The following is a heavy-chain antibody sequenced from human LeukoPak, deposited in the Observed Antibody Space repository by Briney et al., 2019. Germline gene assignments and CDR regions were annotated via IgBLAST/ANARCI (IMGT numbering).Heavy chain of an antibody. CDR1: GGPFSGYY. CDR3: ARGVIPTQFDY. D-gene: IGHD3-16*02. Sequence: SSETLSLTCAVYGGPFSGYYWSWIRQPPGKGLEWIGEINHSGSTNYNPSLKSRVTISVDTSKNQFSLKLSSVTAADTAVYYCARGVIPTQFDYWGQGTLVTVSS. CDR2: INHSGST. V-gene: IGHV4-34*01. J-gene: IGHJ4*02.